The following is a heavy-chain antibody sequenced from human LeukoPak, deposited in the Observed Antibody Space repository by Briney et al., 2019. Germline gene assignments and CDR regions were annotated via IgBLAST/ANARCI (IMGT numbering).Heavy chain of an antibody. Sequence: GASVKVSCKVSGYTLTEFSLLWVRQAPGAGLEWMGGFDAEDGETIYEQKFQGRSTMTENTPTDTAYMELSSLRSEDTAVYYCATGYGDYTLPDYWGQGTLVTVS. CDR1: GYTLTEFS. V-gene: IGHV1-24*01. J-gene: IGHJ4*02. CDR2: FDAEDGET. CDR3: ATGYGDYTLPDY. D-gene: IGHD4-17*01.